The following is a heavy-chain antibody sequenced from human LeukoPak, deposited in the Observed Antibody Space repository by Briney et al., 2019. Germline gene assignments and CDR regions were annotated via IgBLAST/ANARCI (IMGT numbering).Heavy chain of an antibody. CDR2: IYYSGST. CDR3: ARGGGGNLHFDY. D-gene: IGHD2-15*01. CDR1: GGSISSGGYY. V-gene: IGHV4-31*03. Sequence: SETLSLTCTVSGGSISSGGYYWSWIRQHPGKGLEWIGYIYYSGSTYYNPSLKSRVTISVDTSKNQFSLKLSSVTAADTAVYYCARGGGGNLHFDYWGQGTLVTVSS. J-gene: IGHJ4*02.